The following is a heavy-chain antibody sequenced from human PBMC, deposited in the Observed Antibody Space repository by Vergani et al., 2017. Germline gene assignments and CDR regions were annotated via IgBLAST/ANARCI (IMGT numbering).Heavy chain of an antibody. J-gene: IGHJ6*03. V-gene: IGHV1-69*01. CDR3: AIAVVVLPAAIHYYYYYMDV. CDR1: GGTFSSYA. CDR2: IIPIFGTA. D-gene: IGHD2-2*01. Sequence: QVQLVQSGAEVKKPGSSVKVSCKASGGTFSSYAISWVRQAPGQGLEWMGGIIPIFGTANYAQKFQGRVTITADESTSTAYMGLSSLRSEDTAVYYCAIAVVVLPAAIHYYYYYMDVWGKGTTVTVSS.